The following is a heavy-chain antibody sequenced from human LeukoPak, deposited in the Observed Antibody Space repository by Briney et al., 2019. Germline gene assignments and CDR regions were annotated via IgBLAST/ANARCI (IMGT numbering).Heavy chain of an antibody. CDR3: AREDPQTTVPEGMDV. J-gene: IGHJ6*02. Sequence: PSETLSRTCTVSGGAISSYYGSWSRQSPGKGLEWIGYIYYSGSTNYNPSLNSRVTISVDTSKNQLSLKLRSVTAADTAVYYCAREDPQTTVPEGMDVWGQGTTVTVSS. CDR1: GGAISSYY. D-gene: IGHD4-17*01. CDR2: IYYSGST. V-gene: IGHV4-59*01.